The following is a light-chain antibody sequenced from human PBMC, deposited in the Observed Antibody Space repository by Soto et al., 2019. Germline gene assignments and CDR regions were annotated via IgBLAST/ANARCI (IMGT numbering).Light chain of an antibody. CDR1: SSDVGGYNY. Sequence: QSALTQPPSASGSPGQSVTLSCTGTSSDVGGYNYVSWYQQQPGKAPKLMIYEVSKRPSGVPDRFSGSKSGNTASLTVSGLQAEDEADYYCSSYAGSNNLVFGGGTKVTVL. J-gene: IGLJ2*01. CDR3: SSYAGSNNLV. V-gene: IGLV2-8*01. CDR2: EVS.